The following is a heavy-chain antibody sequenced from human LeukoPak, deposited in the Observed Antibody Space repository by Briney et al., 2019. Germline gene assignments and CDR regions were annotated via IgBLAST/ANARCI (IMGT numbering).Heavy chain of an antibody. V-gene: IGHV4-34*01. CDR3: ASSRGYSYGYPFDY. CDR1: GGSFSGYY. J-gene: IGHJ4*02. D-gene: IGHD5-18*01. CDR2: INHSGST. Sequence: PSETLSLTCAVYGGSFSGYYWSWIRQPPGKGLEWIGEINHSGSTNYNPSLKSRVTMSVDTSKNQFSLKLSSVTAADTAVYYCASSRGYSYGYPFDYWGQGTLVTVSS.